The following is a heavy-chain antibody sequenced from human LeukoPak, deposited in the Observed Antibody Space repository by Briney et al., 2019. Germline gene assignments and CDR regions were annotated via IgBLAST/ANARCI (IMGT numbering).Heavy chain of an antibody. CDR3: AKGRGSSKWYLFDY. V-gene: IGHV3-23*01. D-gene: IGHD6-13*01. CDR1: GFTFSSYA. J-gene: IGHJ4*02. Sequence: QSGGSLRLSCAAPGFTFSSYAMTWVRQAPGKGLEWVSTITGSGGSVYYADSVKGRFTISRDNSENTLYLQMNSLRAEDTAVYYCAKGRGSSKWYLFDYWGQGTLVTVSS. CDR2: ITGSGGSV.